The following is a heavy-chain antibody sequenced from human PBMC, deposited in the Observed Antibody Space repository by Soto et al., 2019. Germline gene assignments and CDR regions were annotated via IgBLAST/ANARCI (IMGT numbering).Heavy chain of an antibody. J-gene: IGHJ6*02. CDR1: GFTVSSNY. CDR2: IYSGGST. Sequence: EVQLVESGGGLVQPGGSLRLSCAASGFTVSSNYMSWVRQAPGKGLEWVSVIYSGGSTYYADSVKGRFTISRHNSKNTLYLQMNSLRAEDTAVYSCARDYVVATRYYYGMDVWGQGTTVTVSS. D-gene: IGHD5-12*01. CDR3: ARDYVVATRYYYGMDV. V-gene: IGHV3-53*04.